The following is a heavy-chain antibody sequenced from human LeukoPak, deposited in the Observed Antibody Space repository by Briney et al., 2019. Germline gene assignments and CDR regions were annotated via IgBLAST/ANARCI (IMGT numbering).Heavy chain of an antibody. J-gene: IGHJ3*02. CDR3: AKDHYHFWSGHKREGAFDI. D-gene: IGHD3-3*01. Sequence: AGGSLRLSCVASGFRFDDYALHWVRQAPGKGLEWVSGISWNSGSLGYADSVKGRFTISRDNAKDSLYLQMNSLRAEDTALYYCAKDHYHFWSGHKREGAFDIWGQGTMVTVS. CDR1: GFRFDDYA. CDR2: ISWNSGSL. V-gene: IGHV3-9*01.